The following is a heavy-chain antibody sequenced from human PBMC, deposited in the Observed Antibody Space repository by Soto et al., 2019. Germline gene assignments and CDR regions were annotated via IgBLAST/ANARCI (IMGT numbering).Heavy chain of an antibody. CDR3: ARGSLVHAFDI. CDR1: GFTFSNYW. CDR2: VNSDGGGT. V-gene: IGHV3-74*01. Sequence: EVQLVESGGDLVQPGGSLRLSCAASGFTFSNYWMHWVRQAPGKGLVWVSRVNSDGGGTIYADSVKGRFTVSRDNAKNTLFLQMNSLRVDDTAMYYCARGSLVHAFDIWGQGTVVTVS. J-gene: IGHJ3*02.